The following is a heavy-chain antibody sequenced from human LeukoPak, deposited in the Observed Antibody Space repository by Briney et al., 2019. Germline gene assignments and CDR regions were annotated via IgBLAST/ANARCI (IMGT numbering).Heavy chain of an antibody. CDR3: ARAPPDGRYYYDSSGYLDFDY. J-gene: IGHJ4*02. D-gene: IGHD3-22*01. CDR1: GYTFTGYY. Sequence: GASVKVSCKASGYTFTGYYMHWVRQAPGQGLEWMGWINPNSGGTNYAQKFQGWVTMTRDTSISTAYMELSRLRSDDTAVYYCARAPPDGRYYYDSSGYLDFDYWGQGTLVTVSS. CDR2: INPNSGGT. V-gene: IGHV1-2*04.